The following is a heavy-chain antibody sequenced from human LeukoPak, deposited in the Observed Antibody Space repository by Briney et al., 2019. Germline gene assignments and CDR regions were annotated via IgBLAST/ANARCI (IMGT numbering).Heavy chain of an antibody. CDR3: AKDLGDEGGSGFPGY. V-gene: IGHV3-30*18. CDR1: GFTFSSYG. J-gene: IGHJ4*02. Sequence: PGGSLRLSCAASGFTFSSYGMNWVRQASGKGLEWVAVISYGGSDKYYADSVKGRFTISRDNSKNTLYLQMNSLRAEDTAVYYCAKDLGDEGGSGFPGYWGQGTLVTVSS. D-gene: IGHD3-10*01. CDR2: ISYGGSDK.